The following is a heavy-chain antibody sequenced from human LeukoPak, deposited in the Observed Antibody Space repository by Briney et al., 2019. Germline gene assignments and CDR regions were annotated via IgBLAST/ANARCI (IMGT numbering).Heavy chain of an antibody. V-gene: IGHV4-30-4*01. CDR2: IYNTGST. Sequence: SQTLSLTCTVSGGSINSDDYYWSWIRQPPGKGLEWIGFIYNTGSTYYNPSLKSRVTISLDTSKFQFSLKVSSVTASDTAIYYCARVRLRAFDIWGQGTKVTVSS. CDR3: ARVRLRAFDI. J-gene: IGHJ3*02. CDR1: GGSINSDDYY. D-gene: IGHD5-12*01.